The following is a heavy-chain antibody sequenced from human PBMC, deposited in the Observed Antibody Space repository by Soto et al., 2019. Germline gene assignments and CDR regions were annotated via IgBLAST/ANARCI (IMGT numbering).Heavy chain of an antibody. CDR1: GFTFTRYS. CDR2: ISSTTNYI. J-gene: IGHJ4*02. V-gene: IGHV3-21*06. Sequence: GGSLRLSCAASGFTFTRYSMSWVRQAPGKGLEWVSSISSTTNYIYYGDSMKGRFTISRDNAMNSLYLEMNSLRAEDTAVYYCARESEDLTSNFDYWGQGTLVTVSS. CDR3: ARESEDLTSNFDY.